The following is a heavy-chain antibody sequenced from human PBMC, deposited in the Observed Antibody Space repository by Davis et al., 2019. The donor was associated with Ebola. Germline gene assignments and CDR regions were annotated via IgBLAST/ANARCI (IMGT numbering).Heavy chain of an antibody. CDR2: FYTDERT. D-gene: IGHD1-26*01. CDR3: VKDTSNIWFDI. J-gene: IGHJ3*02. CDR1: GFSVRGKY. Sequence: GGSLRLSCEVSGFSVRGKYMSWVRQAPGKGPEWVAVFYTDERTYYADSVKGRFTISRDNSKNTLYLQMNGLRVEDTAIYYCVKDTSNIWFDIWGQGTMVTVSS. V-gene: IGHV3-53*01.